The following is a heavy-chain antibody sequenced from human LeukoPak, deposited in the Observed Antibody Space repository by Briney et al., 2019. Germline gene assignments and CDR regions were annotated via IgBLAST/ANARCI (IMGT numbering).Heavy chain of an antibody. Sequence: PGGSLRLSCAASGFTFSSYSMNWVRQAPGKGLEWVSSISSSSSYIYYADSVKGRFTISRDNAKNSLYLQMNSLRAEDTAVYYCASGYSYGSRPYGMDVWGQGNTVTVSS. J-gene: IGHJ6*02. CDR1: GFTFSSYS. D-gene: IGHD5-18*01. CDR2: ISSSSSYI. CDR3: ASGYSYGSRPYGMDV. V-gene: IGHV3-21*01.